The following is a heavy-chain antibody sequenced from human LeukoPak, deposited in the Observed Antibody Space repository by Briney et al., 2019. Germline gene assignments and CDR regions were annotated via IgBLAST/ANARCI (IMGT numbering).Heavy chain of an antibody. D-gene: IGHD3-10*01. CDR1: GFTFSSYS. CDR3: ARDAFMVRGVIRSTYYYYYMDV. V-gene: IGHV3-21*01. CDR2: ISSSSSYI. J-gene: IGHJ6*03. Sequence: PGGSLRLSCAASGFTFSSYSMNWVRQAPGKGLEWVSSISSSSSYIYYADSVKGRFTISRDNAKNSLYLQMNSLRAEDTAVYYCARDAFMVRGVIRSTYYYYYMDVWGKGTTVTVSS.